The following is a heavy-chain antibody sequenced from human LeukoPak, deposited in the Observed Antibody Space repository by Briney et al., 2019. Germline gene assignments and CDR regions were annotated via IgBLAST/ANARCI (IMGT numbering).Heavy chain of an antibody. CDR2: IIPIFGTA. V-gene: IGHV1-69*13. Sequence: VASVKVSCKASGGTFSSYAISWVRQAPGQGLEWMGGIIPIFGTANYAQKFQGRVTITADESTSTAYMELSSLRSEDTAVYYCARYCTNGVCGNDYWGQGTLVTVSS. D-gene: IGHD2-8*01. J-gene: IGHJ4*02. CDR3: ARYCTNGVCGNDY. CDR1: GGTFSSYA.